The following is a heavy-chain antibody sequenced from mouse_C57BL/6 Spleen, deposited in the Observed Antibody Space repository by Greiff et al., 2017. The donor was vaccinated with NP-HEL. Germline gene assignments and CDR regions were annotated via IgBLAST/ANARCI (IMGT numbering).Heavy chain of an antibody. D-gene: IGHD2-3*01. Sequence: EVKLQESGAELVRPGASVKLSCTASGFNIKDDYMHWVKQRPEQGLEWIGWIDPENGDTEYASKFQGKATITADTSSNTAYLQLSSLTSEDTAVYYCTFDGSYFDYWGQGTTLTVSS. CDR2: IDPENGDT. V-gene: IGHV14-4*01. J-gene: IGHJ2*01. CDR1: GFNIKDDY. CDR3: TFDGSYFDY.